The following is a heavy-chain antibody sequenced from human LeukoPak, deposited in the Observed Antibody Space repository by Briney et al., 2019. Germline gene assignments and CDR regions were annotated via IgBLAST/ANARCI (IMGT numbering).Heavy chain of an antibody. V-gene: IGHV3-48*04. J-gene: IGHJ4*02. Sequence: QPGGSLRLSCAASGFTFSNAWMSWVRQAPGKGLEWVSYISSSGSTVYYADSVKGRFTISRDNAKNSLYLQMNSLRAEDTAVYYCARARGCSGGSCYSDYWGQGTLVTVSS. CDR3: ARARGCSGGSCYSDY. CDR1: GFTFSNAW. CDR2: ISSSGSTV. D-gene: IGHD2-15*01.